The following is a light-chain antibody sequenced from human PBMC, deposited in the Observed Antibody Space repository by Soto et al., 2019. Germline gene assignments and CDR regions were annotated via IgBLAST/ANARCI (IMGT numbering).Light chain of an antibody. CDR2: AAS. V-gene: IGKV1-27*01. Sequence: DIQMTQSPSSLSASVGDRVTITCRASQGISNYLAWYQQKPGKVPKLLIYAASTLQSRVPSRFNWSRSWTEFPLTISSLQAEDVATYYCQKYNSAPRTFGQGTKVEIK. CDR3: QKYNSAPRT. J-gene: IGKJ1*01. CDR1: QGISNY.